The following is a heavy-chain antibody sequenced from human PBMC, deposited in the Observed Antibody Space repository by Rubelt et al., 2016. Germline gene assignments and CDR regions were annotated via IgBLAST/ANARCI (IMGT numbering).Heavy chain of an antibody. D-gene: IGHD6-13*01. CDR3: ASGRAAAGLFDY. CDR1: GFTVSSNY. J-gene: IGHJ4*02. V-gene: IGHV3-53*01. CDR2: IYSGGST. Sequence: EVQLVESGGGLIQPGGSLRLSCAASGFTVSSNYMSWVRQAPGKGLEWVSVIYSGGSTSYATPVKGRFTVSRDNSKNTLYLQMNSRRAEDTALYYCASGRAAAGLFDYWGQGTLVTVSS.